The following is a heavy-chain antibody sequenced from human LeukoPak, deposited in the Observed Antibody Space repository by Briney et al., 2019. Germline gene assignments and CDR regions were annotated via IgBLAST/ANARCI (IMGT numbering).Heavy chain of an antibody. CDR2: ITRYGADT. D-gene: IGHD3-10*01. V-gene: IGHV3-23*01. CDR1: GFTFSDYA. Sequence: GGSLRLSCAASGFTFSDYAMRWVRQAPGKGLEWLSEITRYGADTDYADSVKGRFTISRDNSKNTLYLQMNSLRVEDTAVYYCTTSWPKVREGDQWGQGTLVTVSS. J-gene: IGHJ4*02. CDR3: TTSWPKVREGDQ.